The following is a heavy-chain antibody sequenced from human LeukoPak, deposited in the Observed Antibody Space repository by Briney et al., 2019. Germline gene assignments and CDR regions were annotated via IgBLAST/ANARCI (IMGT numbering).Heavy chain of an antibody. CDR2: IGTAGDT. J-gene: IGHJ4*02. CDR1: GFTFSSYD. Sequence: PGGSLRLSCAASGFTFSSYDMHWVRQATGKGLEWVSAIGTAGDTYYPGSVKGRFTISRDNAKNSLYLQMNSLRAEDTAVYYCARALSYSYGSMDFWGQGTLVIVSS. CDR3: ARALSYSYGSMDF. V-gene: IGHV3-13*01. D-gene: IGHD5-18*01.